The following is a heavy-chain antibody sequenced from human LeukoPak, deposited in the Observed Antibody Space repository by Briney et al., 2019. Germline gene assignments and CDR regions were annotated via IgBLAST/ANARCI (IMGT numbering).Heavy chain of an antibody. J-gene: IGHJ4*02. CDR3: ARPMTPMEQQLGY. CDR2: ISVYNGNT. V-gene: IGHV1-18*01. CDR1: GYTFTSYG. D-gene: IGHD6-13*01. Sequence: ASVKVSCKASGYTFTSYGISWVRQAPGQGLEWMGWISVYNGNTNYAQKLQGRVTMTTDTSTSTAYMELSSLRSEDTAMYYCARPMTPMEQQLGYWGQGTLVTVSS.